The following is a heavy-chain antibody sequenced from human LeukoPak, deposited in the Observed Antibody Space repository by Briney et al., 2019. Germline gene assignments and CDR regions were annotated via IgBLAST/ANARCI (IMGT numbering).Heavy chain of an antibody. J-gene: IGHJ4*02. CDR1: GFTFSDYY. CDR3: ARVGRYNWNDGYFDY. V-gene: IGHV3-11*04. CDR2: ISSSGSTI. Sequence: GGSLRLSCAASGFTFSDYYMSWIRQAPGKGLEWVSYISSSGSTIYYADSVEGRFTISRDNAKNSLYLQMNSLRAEDTAVYYCARVGRYNWNDGYFDYWGQGTLVTVSS. D-gene: IGHD1-1*01.